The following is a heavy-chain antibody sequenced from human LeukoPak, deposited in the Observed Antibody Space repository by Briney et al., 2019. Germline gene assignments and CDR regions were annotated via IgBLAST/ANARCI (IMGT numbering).Heavy chain of an antibody. D-gene: IGHD2-15*01. Sequence: PSETLSLTCSASGGSISNYYWNWIRQPAGKGLEWIGRKYARGNSNYSPPLQSRVTMSVDTSKNQFSLKLRSVTAADTAVYYCARGRYCSADICTGGDSFDLWGQGTMVSVSS. CDR2: KYARGNS. V-gene: IGHV4-4*07. J-gene: IGHJ3*01. CDR3: ARGRYCSADICTGGDSFDL. CDR1: GGSISNYY.